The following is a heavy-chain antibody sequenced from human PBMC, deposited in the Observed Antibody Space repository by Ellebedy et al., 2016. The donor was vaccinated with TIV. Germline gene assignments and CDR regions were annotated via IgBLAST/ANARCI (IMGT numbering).Heavy chain of an antibody. D-gene: IGHD2-15*01. V-gene: IGHV4-34*01. J-gene: IGHJ3*02. CDR3: ARGLGYCSGGSCYIDAFDI. Sequence: MPSETLSLTCAVYGGSFSGHYWSWIRQPPGKGLEWIGEINHSGSSNYNPSLKSRVTISVDTSKNQFSLKLSSVTAADTAVYYCARGLGYCSGGSCYIDAFDIWGQGTMVTVSS. CDR1: GGSFSGHY. CDR2: INHSGSS.